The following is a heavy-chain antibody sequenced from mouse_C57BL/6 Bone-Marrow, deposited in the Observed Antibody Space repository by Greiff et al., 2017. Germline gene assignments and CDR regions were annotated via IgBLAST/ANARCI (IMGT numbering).Heavy chain of an antibody. J-gene: IGHJ4*01. Sequence: QVQLQQSGAELVRPGTSVKMSCKASGYTFTNYWIGWAKQRPGHGLAWIGDIYPGGGYTNYNEKFKGKATLTADKSSSTAYMPVSSLTSEDSAIYYCARGDYNRGLYAMDYWGQGTSVTVSS. CDR3: ARGDYNRGLYAMDY. D-gene: IGHD2-4*01. V-gene: IGHV1-63*01. CDR1: GYTFTNYW. CDR2: IYPGGGYT.